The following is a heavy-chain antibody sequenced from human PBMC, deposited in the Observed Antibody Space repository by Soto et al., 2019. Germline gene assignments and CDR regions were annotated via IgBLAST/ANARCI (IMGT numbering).Heavy chain of an antibody. CDR1: GYTFTSYG. Sequence: QVQLVQSGAEVKKPGASVKVSCKASGYTFTSYGISWVRQAPGQRLEWMGWMSAYNGNTKYAQKLQGRITMTTDTSTSEAYMDLGSLGSGDTAVDDCARVGDFRYYDDVSGYYRYAYFTYGGQGTLVTISS. J-gene: IGHJ4*02. D-gene: IGHD3-16*02. V-gene: IGHV1-18*01. CDR3: ARVGDFRYYDDVSGYYRYAYFTY. CDR2: MSAYNGNT.